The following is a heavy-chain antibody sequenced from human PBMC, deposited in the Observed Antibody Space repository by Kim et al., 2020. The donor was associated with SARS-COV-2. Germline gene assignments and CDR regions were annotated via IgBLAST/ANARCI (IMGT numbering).Heavy chain of an antibody. Sequence: TPPPKSRVTISVDTSKNQFSLKRSSVTAADTAVYYCARALGGSGSHYFDYWGQGTLVTVSS. D-gene: IGHD3-10*01. CDR3: ARALGGSGSHYFDY. J-gene: IGHJ4*02. V-gene: IGHV4-61*02.